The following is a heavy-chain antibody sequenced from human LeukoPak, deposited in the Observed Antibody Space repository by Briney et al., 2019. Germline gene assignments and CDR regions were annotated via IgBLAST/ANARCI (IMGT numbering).Heavy chain of an antibody. CDR2: IYYSGST. J-gene: IGHJ4*02. V-gene: IGHV4-59*08. CDR3: ARGGIPDY. D-gene: IGHD2-21*01. Sequence: SETLSLTCTVSGGSISSYYWSWIRQPPGKGLEWIGYIYYSGSTNYNPSLKSRVTISVDTSKNQFSLKLSSVTAADTAVYYCARGGIPDYWGQGILVTVSS. CDR1: GGSISSYY.